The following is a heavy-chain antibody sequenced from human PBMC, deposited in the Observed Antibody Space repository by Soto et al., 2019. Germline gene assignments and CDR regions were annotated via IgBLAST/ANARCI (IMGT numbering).Heavy chain of an antibody. D-gene: IGHD3-22*01. CDR3: AKDLHHYYDSSGAIDP. V-gene: IGHV3-30*18. CDR1: GFTFSNAW. CDR2: ISYDGSNK. Sequence: PGGSLRLSCAASGFTFSNAWINWVRQAPGKGLEWVAVISYDGSNKYYADSVKGRFTISRDNSKNTLYLQMNSLRAEDTAVYYCAKDLHHYYDSSGAIDPWGQGTLVTVSS. J-gene: IGHJ5*02.